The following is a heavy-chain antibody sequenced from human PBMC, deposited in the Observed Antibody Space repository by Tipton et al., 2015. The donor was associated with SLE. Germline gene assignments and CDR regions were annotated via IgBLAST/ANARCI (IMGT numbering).Heavy chain of an antibody. CDR3: ARVGVYGLGTNYYYYMDV. Sequence: TLSLTCTVSGGSISSSSYYWGWIRQPPGKGLEWIGSIYYSGSTNYNPSLKSRVTISVDTSKNQFSLKLSSVTAADAAVYYCARVGVYGLGTNYYYYMDVWGKGTTVTVSS. J-gene: IGHJ6*03. V-gene: IGHV4-39*07. CDR2: IYYSGST. D-gene: IGHD2-8*02. CDR1: GGSISSSSYY.